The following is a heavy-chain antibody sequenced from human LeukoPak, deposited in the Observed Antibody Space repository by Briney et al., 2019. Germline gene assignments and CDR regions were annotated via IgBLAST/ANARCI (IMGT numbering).Heavy chain of an antibody. CDR3: ARVKSSGWYIRGDWFDP. CDR1: GYSISSGHY. J-gene: IGHJ5*02. V-gene: IGHV4-38-2*02. Sequence: PSETLSLTCTVSGYSISSGHYWGWIRQPPGKGLEWIGSIYRSGSTYYNPSLKSRVTILVDTSKNQFSLKLSSVTAADTAVYYCARVKSSGWYIRGDWFDPWGQGTLVTVSS. CDR2: IYRSGST. D-gene: IGHD6-19*01.